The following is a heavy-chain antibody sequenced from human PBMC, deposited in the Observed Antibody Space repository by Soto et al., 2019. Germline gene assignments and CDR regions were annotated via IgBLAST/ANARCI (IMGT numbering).Heavy chain of an antibody. CDR3: ARMDIVVVPAAMNYYGMDV. CDR1: GGSISSYY. Sequence: QVQLQESGPGLVKPSETLSLTCTVSGGSISSYYWSWIRQPPGKGLEWIGYIYYSGSTNYNPSLKSRVTISVDTSKNQFSLKLSSVTAADTAVYYCARMDIVVVPAAMNYYGMDVW. D-gene: IGHD2-2*03. V-gene: IGHV4-59*01. CDR2: IYYSGST. J-gene: IGHJ6*01.